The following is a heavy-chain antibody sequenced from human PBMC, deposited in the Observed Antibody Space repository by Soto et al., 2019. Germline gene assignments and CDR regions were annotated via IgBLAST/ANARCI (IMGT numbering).Heavy chain of an antibody. J-gene: IGHJ4*02. CDR3: ARAGWVPATAPRSRPFDY. V-gene: IGHV1-18*01. D-gene: IGHD2-2*01. CDR1: GYTFTSYG. CDR2: ISAYNGNT. Sequence: GASVKVSCKASGYTFTSYGISWVRQAPGQGLEWMGWISAYNGNTNYAQKLQGRVTMTTDTSTSTAYMELRSLRSDDTAVYYCARAGWVPATAPRSRPFDYWGQGTLVTVSS.